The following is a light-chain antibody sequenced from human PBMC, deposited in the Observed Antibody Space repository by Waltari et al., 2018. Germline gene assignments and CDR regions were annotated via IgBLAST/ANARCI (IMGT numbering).Light chain of an antibody. CDR3: QQYENLPLT. V-gene: IGKV1-33*01. Sequence: DIQMTQTPSSLSASVGDRVPISCQASQDINNYLNWYQQKPGKAPKLLIYDASNLEIGVPSRFSGGGSGTDFTFIITSLQPEDIATYYCQQYENLPLTFGQGTRLEI. CDR2: DAS. J-gene: IGKJ5*01. CDR1: QDINNY.